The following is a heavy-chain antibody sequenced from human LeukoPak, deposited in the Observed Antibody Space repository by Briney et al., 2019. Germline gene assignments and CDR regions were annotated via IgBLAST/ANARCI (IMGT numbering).Heavy chain of an antibody. CDR1: GGSISGYI. D-gene: IGHD5-12*01. CDR3: ARGSLGYSGYGDYYYYMDV. V-gene: IGHV4-59*01. CDR2: IYDNGNT. J-gene: IGHJ6*03. Sequence: SETLSLTCTVSGGSISGYIWSWIRQPPGKGLEWIAYIYDNGNTNYNPSLKSRATIALDTSKNQFSLKLSSVTAADTAVYYCARGSLGYSGYGDYYYYMDVWGKGTTVTVSS.